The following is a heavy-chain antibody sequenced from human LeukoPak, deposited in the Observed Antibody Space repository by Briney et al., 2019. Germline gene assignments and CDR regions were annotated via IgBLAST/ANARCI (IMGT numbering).Heavy chain of an antibody. CDR2: IVEGGSVT. CDR1: GFAFATYA. V-gene: IGHV3-23*05. Sequence: GGSLRLSCAASGFAFATYAMTWVRQAPGKGLEWVSAIVEGGSVTFYTDSVKGRFTISRDNSKNTLYLQMNSLRAEDTALYYCAKGTAQWELYDYWGQGTLVTVSS. D-gene: IGHD1-26*01. CDR3: AKGTAQWELYDY. J-gene: IGHJ4*02.